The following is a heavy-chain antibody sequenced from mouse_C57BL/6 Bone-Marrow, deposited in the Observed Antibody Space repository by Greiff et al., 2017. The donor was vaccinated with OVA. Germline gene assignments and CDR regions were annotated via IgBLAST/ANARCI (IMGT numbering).Heavy chain of an antibody. V-gene: IGHV5-4*01. CDR3: ARDQSNSAWFAY. CDR1: GFTFSSYA. Sequence: EVKLVESGGGLVKPGGSLKLSCAASGFTFSSYAMSWVRQTPEKRLEWVATISDGGSYTYYPDNVKGRFTISRDNAKNNLYLQMSHLKSEDTAMDYCARDQSNSAWFAYWGQGTLVTVSA. D-gene: IGHD2-5*01. J-gene: IGHJ3*01. CDR2: ISDGGSYT.